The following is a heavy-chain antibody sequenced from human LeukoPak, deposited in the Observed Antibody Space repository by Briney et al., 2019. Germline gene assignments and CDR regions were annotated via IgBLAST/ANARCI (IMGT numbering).Heavy chain of an antibody. D-gene: IGHD4-17*01. CDR1: GGSISSGGYY. V-gene: IGHV4-31*03. CDR3: ARVHLTVTTFGPNWFDP. Sequence: SETLSLTCTVSGGSISSGGYYWSWIRQHPGKGLEWIGYIYYSGSTYYNPSLKSRVTISVDTSKNQFSLKLSSVTAADTAVYYCARVHLTVTTFGPNWFDPWGQGTLVTASS. J-gene: IGHJ5*02. CDR2: IYYSGST.